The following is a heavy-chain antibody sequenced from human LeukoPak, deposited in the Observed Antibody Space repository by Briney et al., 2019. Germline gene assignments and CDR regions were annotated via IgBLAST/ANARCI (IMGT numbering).Heavy chain of an antibody. V-gene: IGHV3-21*01. CDR2: ISSGSSYI. D-gene: IGHD2-8*02. Sequence: GGSLRLSCAASGFTFSSYSMNWVRQAPGKGLEWVSSISSGSSYIYYADSVKGRFTISRDNAKNTLYLQMNSLRAEDTAVYFCARAGYYTGWDYWGQGTLVTVSS. J-gene: IGHJ4*02. CDR1: GFTFSSYS. CDR3: ARAGYYTGWDY.